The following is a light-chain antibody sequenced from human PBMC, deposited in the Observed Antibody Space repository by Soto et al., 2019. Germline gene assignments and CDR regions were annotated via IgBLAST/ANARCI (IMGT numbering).Light chain of an antibody. Sequence: DIQMTQSPSSLSTSVGDRVTITCRASQAISIYLAWYQQKPGKVPKLLIYAASTLQSGVPSRFSGSGSGTDFTLTISSLQPEDVATYYCQHYNSAPPAFGQRTKVEIK. CDR2: AAS. CDR1: QAISIY. CDR3: QHYNSAPPA. V-gene: IGKV1-27*01. J-gene: IGKJ1*01.